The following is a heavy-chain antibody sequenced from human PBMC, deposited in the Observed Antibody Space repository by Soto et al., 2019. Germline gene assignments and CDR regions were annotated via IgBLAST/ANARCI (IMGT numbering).Heavy chain of an antibody. CDR1: GGYISSSSYY. Sequence: SETLSLTCAVSGGYISSSSYYWGWIRKPPGRGLEWIGSIYYTGNTYYTPSLQSRVAISIDTSKNQFSLKLNSVTAADTAVYYCARRTVNIRTFYSGLKTHCFDYWGQGALVTVSS. CDR2: IYYTGNT. J-gene: IGHJ4*02. V-gene: IGHV4-39*01. CDR3: ARRTVNIRTFYSGLKTHCFDY. D-gene: IGHD6-19*01.